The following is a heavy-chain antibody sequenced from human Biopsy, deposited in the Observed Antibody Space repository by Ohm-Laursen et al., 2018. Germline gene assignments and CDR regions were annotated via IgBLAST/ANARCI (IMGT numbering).Heavy chain of an antibody. CDR3: ASVVLGPTNDAFDL. J-gene: IGHJ3*01. CDR1: GGDINNYY. CDR2: IYPGGST. Sequence: GTLSLTCNVSGGDINNYYWSWIRQPAGKGLDWIGRIYPGGSTNYNPSLKSRVTMSVDTSKKQLSLRLRSFTAADTAMYYCASVVLGPTNDAFDLWGRGTMVVVSS. V-gene: IGHV4-4*07. D-gene: IGHD3-22*01.